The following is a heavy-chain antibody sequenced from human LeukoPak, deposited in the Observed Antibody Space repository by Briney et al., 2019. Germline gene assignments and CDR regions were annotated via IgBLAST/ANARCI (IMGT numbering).Heavy chain of an antibody. Sequence: GGSLRLSCAAPGFALSDYAINWVRQAPGKGLEWVSSISSGATYIYYADSLRGRFTISRDSAMDSVSLQMDSLRAEDTAVYYCARDLERYSSSWYRGYNWFDPWGQGTLVTVSS. CDR2: ISSGATYI. CDR1: GFALSDYA. CDR3: ARDLERYSSSWYRGYNWFDP. D-gene: IGHD6-13*01. J-gene: IGHJ5*02. V-gene: IGHV3-21*01.